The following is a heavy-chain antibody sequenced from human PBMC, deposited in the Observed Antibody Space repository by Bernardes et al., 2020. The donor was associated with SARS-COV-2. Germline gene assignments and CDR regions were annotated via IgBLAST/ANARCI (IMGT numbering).Heavy chain of an antibody. J-gene: IGHJ6*02. V-gene: IGHV3-23*01. CDR1: GFTYGSYA. CDR2: ISGSGGST. Sequence: GGSLRLSCAASGFTYGSYAMNWVRQAPGKGLEWVSGISGSGGSTYYSDSVKGRFTISRANSKNTLYVQMNSLRVEDTAVYYCAKDLGVTIIRGVPYGMDVWGQGTTVTVSS. D-gene: IGHD3-10*01. CDR3: AKDLGVTIIRGVPYGMDV.